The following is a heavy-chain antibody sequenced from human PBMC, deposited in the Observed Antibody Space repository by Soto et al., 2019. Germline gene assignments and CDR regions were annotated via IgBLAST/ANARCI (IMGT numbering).Heavy chain of an antibody. CDR1: RDTFTSYY. CDR3: ARSSGGNFGIIIEGNNWFAP. D-gene: IGHD1-26*01. J-gene: IGHJ5*02. CDR2: INPHGGST. Sequence: QLVQSGGEVKQPGASVKVSCKAPRDTFTSYYINWVRQAPGQGLEWMGVINPHGGSTAYAQKFKGRVTLTRDTSASTVYMEVSSLTSEETAMYYCARSSGGNFGIIIEGNNWFAPWCQGTLVTVSS. V-gene: IGHV1-46*01.